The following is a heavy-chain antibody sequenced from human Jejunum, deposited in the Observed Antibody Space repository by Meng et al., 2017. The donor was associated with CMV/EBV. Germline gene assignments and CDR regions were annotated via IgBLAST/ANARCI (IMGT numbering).Heavy chain of an antibody. CDR2: ISTSGSSI. CDR3: ARDRTVSRFLEDYYYYGMDV. J-gene: IGHJ6*02. Sequence: YSMNWVRRAPGKGLEWISYISTSGSSIYYADSVKGRFTISRDDAKNSLSLQMNSLRAEDTAVYYCARDRTVSRFLEDYYYYGMDVWGQGTAVTVSS. CDR1: YS. V-gene: IGHV3-48*04. D-gene: IGHD3-3*01.